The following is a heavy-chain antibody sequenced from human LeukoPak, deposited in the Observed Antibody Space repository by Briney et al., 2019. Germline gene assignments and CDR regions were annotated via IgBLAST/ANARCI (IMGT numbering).Heavy chain of an antibody. CDR1: GFTFRTFN. CDR2: ISSSGSTI. V-gene: IGHV3-48*01. D-gene: IGHD6-13*01. CDR3: ARCGSSWSFDY. J-gene: IGHJ4*02. Sequence: GGSLRLSCTASGFTFRTFNMHWVRQAPGKGLEWVSYISSSGSTIYYADSVKGRFTTSRDNAKNSLYLQMNSLRAEDTAVYYCARCGSSWSFDYWGQGTLVTVSS.